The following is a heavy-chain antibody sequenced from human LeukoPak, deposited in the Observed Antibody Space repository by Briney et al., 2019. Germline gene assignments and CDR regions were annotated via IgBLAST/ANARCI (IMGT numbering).Heavy chain of an antibody. CDR2: IYTSGST. Sequence: SQTLSLTCTVSGGSISSGSYYWSWIRQPAGKGLEWIGRIYTSGSTNYNPSLKSRVTISVDTSKNQFSLKLSSVTAADTAVYYCARADSSGPWDYWGQGTLVTVSS. CDR1: GGSISSGSYY. J-gene: IGHJ4*02. CDR3: ARADSSGPWDY. V-gene: IGHV4-61*02. D-gene: IGHD3-22*01.